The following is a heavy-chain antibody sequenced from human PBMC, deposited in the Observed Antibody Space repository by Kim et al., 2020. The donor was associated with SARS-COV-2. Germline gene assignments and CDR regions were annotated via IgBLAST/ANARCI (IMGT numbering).Heavy chain of an antibody. CDR1: GYTFTSYA. D-gene: IGHD5-18*01. J-gene: IGHJ5*02. V-gene: IGHV7-4-1*02. CDR3: VREKYSYGLNWFDP. CDR2: INTNTGNP. Sequence: ASVKVSCKSSGYTFTSYAMNWVRQPPGQGLEWMGWINTNTGNPTYAQGFTGRFVFSLDTSVSTAYLQISSLKAEDTAVYYCVREKYSYGLNWFDPWGQGTLVTVSS.